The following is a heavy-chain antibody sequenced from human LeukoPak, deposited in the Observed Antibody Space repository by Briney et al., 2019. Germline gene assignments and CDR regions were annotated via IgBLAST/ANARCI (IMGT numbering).Heavy chain of an antibody. CDR2: ISSSSSYI. J-gene: IGHJ4*02. CDR1: GFTFSSYS. Sequence: GGSLRLSCAASGFTFSSYSMNWVRQAPGKGLEWVSSISSSSSYIYYADSAKGRFTISRDNAKNSLYLQMNSLRAEDTAVYYCARPTTDSSGYYGWGQGTLVTVSS. CDR3: ARPTTDSSGYYG. V-gene: IGHV3-21*01. D-gene: IGHD3-22*01.